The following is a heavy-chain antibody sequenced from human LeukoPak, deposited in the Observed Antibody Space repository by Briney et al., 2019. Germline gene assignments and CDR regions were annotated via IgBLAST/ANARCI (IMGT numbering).Heavy chain of an antibody. Sequence: SETLSLTCTVSGGSISSYYWSWIRQPPGKGLEWIGYIYYSGSTNYNPSLKSRVTISVDTSKNQFSLKLSSVTAADTAVYYCARYGEKYYDYVWGSYRPKGYYYYYMDVWGKGTTVTVSS. CDR1: GGSISSYY. D-gene: IGHD3-16*02. CDR3: ARYGEKYYDYVWGSYRPKGYYYYYMDV. CDR2: IYYSGST. V-gene: IGHV4-59*01. J-gene: IGHJ6*03.